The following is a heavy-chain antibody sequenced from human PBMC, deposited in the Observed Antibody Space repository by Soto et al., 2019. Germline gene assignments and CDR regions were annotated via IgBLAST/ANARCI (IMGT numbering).Heavy chain of an antibody. Sequence: GGSLRLSCAASGFTFDDYTMHWVRQAPGKGLEWVSLISWDGGSTYYADSVKGRFTISRDNSKNSLYLQMNSLRTEDTALYYCAKDIRSALDSIGYYYGMDVWGQGTTVTVSS. CDR2: ISWDGGST. V-gene: IGHV3-43*01. CDR1: GFTFDDYT. D-gene: IGHD6-25*01. CDR3: AKDIRSALDSIGYYYGMDV. J-gene: IGHJ6*02.